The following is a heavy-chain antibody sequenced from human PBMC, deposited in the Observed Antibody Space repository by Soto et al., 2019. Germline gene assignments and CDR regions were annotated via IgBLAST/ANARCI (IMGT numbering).Heavy chain of an antibody. CDR2: VSPNGQGI. D-gene: IGHD3-10*01. Sequence: LRLSCAASGFTLGRYGMSWVRQAPGKGLEWVSAVSPNGQGIYYADSVRGRFTITRDFSKNTVFLHMDSLRAEDTAVYYCAKDRDYPRDYFHYWGQGTLVTVSS. CDR1: GFTLGRYG. J-gene: IGHJ4*02. V-gene: IGHV3-23*01. CDR3: AKDRDYPRDYFHY.